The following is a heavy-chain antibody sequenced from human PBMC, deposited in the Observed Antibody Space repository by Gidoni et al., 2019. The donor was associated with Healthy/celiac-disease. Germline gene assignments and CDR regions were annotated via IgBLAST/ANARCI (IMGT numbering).Heavy chain of an antibody. CDR1: GCSISSYY. CDR2: IYYSGST. J-gene: IGHJ3*02. CDR3: ARDSGLLNAFDI. V-gene: IGHV4-59*01. D-gene: IGHD2-8*01. Sequence: QVQLQESGPGLVKPSEPLSLTCTVSGCSISSYYWSWIRQPPGKGLEWIGYIYYSGSTTYNPSLTSRVTISVDTSKNQFSLKLSSVTAADTAVYYCARDSGLLNAFDIWGQGTMVTVSS.